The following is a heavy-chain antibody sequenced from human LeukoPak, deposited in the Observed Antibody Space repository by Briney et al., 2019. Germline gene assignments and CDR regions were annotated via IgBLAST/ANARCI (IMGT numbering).Heavy chain of an antibody. D-gene: IGHD4-11*01. J-gene: IGHJ4*02. CDR1: GLILSSYG. CDR3: ARDGGGAFGNYVNYFDY. Sequence: GGSLRLSCAASGLILSSYGIHWVRQAPGKGLEWVAVIWYDGTNIYYGDSVKGRFSISRDNSKNTVYLQMDSLRAEDTAVYYCARDGGGAFGNYVNYFDYWGQGTLVTVSS. V-gene: IGHV3-33*01. CDR2: IWYDGTNI.